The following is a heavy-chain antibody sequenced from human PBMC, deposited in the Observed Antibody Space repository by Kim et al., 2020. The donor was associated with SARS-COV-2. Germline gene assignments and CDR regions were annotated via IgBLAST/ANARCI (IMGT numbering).Heavy chain of an antibody. J-gene: IGHJ6*01. D-gene: IGHD2-15*01. CDR2: ISWNSGSI. V-gene: IGHV3-9*01. CDR1: GFTFGDYG. CDR3: AKSENLVVAATRRGLDV. Sequence: GGSLRLSCAASGFTFGDYGMHWVRQAPGKGLEWVSGISWNSGSIGYADSVKGRFTISRDNAKNSLYLQMNSLRAEDTALYYCAKSENLVVAATRRGLDV.